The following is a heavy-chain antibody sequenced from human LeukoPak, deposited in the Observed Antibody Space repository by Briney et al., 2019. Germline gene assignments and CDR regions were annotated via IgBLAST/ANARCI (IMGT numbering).Heavy chain of an antibody. CDR3: ALPKNGVSDAFDI. Sequence: ASVKVSCKASGYTFTVYYMHWVRHAPGQGLEWMGWINPNSGGTKYAQKFQGRVTMTRDTSISTAYMELSRLRSDDTAGYYCALPKNGVSDAFDIWGQGTMVTVSS. CDR1: GYTFTVYY. V-gene: IGHV1-2*02. CDR2: INPNSGGT. J-gene: IGHJ3*02. D-gene: IGHD1-1*01.